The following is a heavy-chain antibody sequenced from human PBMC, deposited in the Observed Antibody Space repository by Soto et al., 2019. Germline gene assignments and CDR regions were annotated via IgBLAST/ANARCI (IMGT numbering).Heavy chain of an antibody. D-gene: IGHD2-2*01. CDR2: ISSSSSYI. Sequence: EVQLVESGGGLVKPGGSLRLSCAASGFTFSSYSMNWVRQAPGKGLEWVSSISSSSSYIYYADSLRGRFTISRDNAKNSLYLQMNSLRAEDTAVYYCAREVPKYCSFTSCLGGVDGMDVWGQGTTVTVSS. CDR3: AREVPKYCSFTSCLGGVDGMDV. J-gene: IGHJ6*02. V-gene: IGHV3-21*01. CDR1: GFTFSSYS.